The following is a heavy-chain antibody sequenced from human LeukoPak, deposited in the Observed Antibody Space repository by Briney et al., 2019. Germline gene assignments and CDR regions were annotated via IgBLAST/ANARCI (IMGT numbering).Heavy chain of an antibody. CDR2: ISWNSGNI. CDR1: GLTFDDYA. D-gene: IGHD6-13*01. V-gene: IGHV3-9*01. Sequence: GGSLRLSCAASGLTFDDYAMHWVRQAPGKGLEWVSGISWNSGNIGYADSVKGRFTTSRDNAKNSLYLQMNSLRAEDTALYYCAKGGIHRGYYYYYMDVWGKGTTVTISS. CDR3: AKGGIHRGYYYYYMDV. J-gene: IGHJ6*03.